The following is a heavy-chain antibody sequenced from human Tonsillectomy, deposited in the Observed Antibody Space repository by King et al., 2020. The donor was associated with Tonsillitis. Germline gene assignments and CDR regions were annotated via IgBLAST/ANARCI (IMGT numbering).Heavy chain of an antibody. CDR2: IYPDDSDT. CDR1: GYSFTNFR. J-gene: IGHJ6*02. V-gene: IGHV5-51*01. D-gene: IGHD3-10*01. Sequence: VQLVESGAEVKNPGESLKISCKGSGYSFTNFRIGWVRQMPGKGLEWMGIIYPDDSDTTYNPSFQGQVTISADKSISTAYLQWSSLKASDTAMYYCARHSGASGTYPPHHHYSGMPARVQGSTVTASS. CDR3: ARHSGASGTYPPHHHYSGMPA.